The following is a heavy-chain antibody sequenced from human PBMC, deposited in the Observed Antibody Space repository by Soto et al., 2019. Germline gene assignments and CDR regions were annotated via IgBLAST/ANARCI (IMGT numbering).Heavy chain of an antibody. CDR1: GFTFDDYA. J-gene: IGHJ3*02. CDR3: ANTPAPPAARTFDI. Sequence: SLRLSCAASGFTFDDYAMHWVRQAPGKGLEWVSGISWNSGSIGYADSVKGRFTISRDNAKNSLYLQMNSLRAEDTALYYCANTPAPPAARTFDIWGQGTMVTVSS. CDR2: ISWNSGSI. V-gene: IGHV3-9*01. D-gene: IGHD2-2*01.